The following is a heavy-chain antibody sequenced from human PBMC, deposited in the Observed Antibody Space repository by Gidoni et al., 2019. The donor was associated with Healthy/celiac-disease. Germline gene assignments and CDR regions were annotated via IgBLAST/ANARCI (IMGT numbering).Heavy chain of an antibody. CDR3: ARLWRLGGVDDY. CDR1: GASISSSSYY. V-gene: IGHV4-39*01. D-gene: IGHD1-26*01. CDR2: IYYSGST. J-gene: IGHJ4*02. Sequence: QLELPASGPGLVMPSEPPSLTFTVPGASISSSSYYWGWIRQPPGKGLEWIGSIYYSGSTYNNPSLKSRVTISVDTSRNQFSLKRSSVTAADTAVYYCARLWRLGGVDDYWGQGTLVTVSS.